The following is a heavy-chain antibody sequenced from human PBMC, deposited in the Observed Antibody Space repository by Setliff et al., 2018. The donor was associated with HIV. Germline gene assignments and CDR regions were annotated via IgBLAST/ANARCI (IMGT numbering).Heavy chain of an antibody. Sequence: VKVSCPASGVTLTSSFITWVRQAPGQGSEWIGEITPISGTANYAQKFQGRVTIAADEFTSTANMELSNLGSEDTDVYYCVRGGQYYRSTYYYYYMDVWGKGTTVTVSS. V-gene: IGHV1-69*13. CDR3: VRGGQYYRSTYYYYYMDV. CDR2: ITPISGTA. J-gene: IGHJ6*03. CDR1: GVTLTSSF. D-gene: IGHD3-16*02.